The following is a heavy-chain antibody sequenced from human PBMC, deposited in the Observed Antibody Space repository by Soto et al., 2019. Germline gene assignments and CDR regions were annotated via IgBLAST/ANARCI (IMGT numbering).Heavy chain of an antibody. Sequence: EVQLVESGGGLVQPGGSLRLSCAASGFIVSSNYMSWVRQAPGKGLEWVSVIYTSGSTYYADSVKGRFTISRDNSKNIVYLQMSRLRAEDTAVYYCARGDGALDVWGQGTLVTVS. CDR2: IYTSGST. V-gene: IGHV3-66*01. D-gene: IGHD3-10*01. J-gene: IGHJ3*01. CDR1: GFIVSSNY. CDR3: ARGDGALDV.